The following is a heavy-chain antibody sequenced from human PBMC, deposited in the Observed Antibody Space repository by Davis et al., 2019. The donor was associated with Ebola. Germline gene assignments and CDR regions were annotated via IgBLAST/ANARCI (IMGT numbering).Heavy chain of an antibody. CDR2: IYYSGST. CDR1: GGSISSSNW. J-gene: IGHJ4*02. CDR3: ARAIAAAGSLGFDY. D-gene: IGHD6-13*01. V-gene: IGHV4-4*02. Sequence: SETLSLTCAVSGGSISSSNWWRWVRQPPGKGLEWIGYIYYSGSTYYNPSLKSRVTISVDTSKNQFSLKLSSVTAADTAVYYCARAIAAAGSLGFDYWGQGTLVTVSS.